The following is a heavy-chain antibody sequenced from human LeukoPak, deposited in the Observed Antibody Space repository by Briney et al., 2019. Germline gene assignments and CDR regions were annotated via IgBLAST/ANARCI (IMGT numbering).Heavy chain of an antibody. CDR1: GFTFSTYA. J-gene: IGHJ4*02. CDR3: AKDDVPSNWGALGLFDY. V-gene: IGHV3-23*01. D-gene: IGHD7-27*01. Sequence: GGSLRLSCTASGFTFSTYAMSWVRQAPGKGLEWVSAISGSDGSTYYADSVKGRFTISRDNSKKTLYLQMNSLRAEDTAVYYCAKDDVPSNWGALGLFDYWGQGTLVTVSS. CDR2: ISGSDGST.